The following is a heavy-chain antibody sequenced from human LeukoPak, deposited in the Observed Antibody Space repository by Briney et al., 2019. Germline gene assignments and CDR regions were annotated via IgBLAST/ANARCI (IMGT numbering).Heavy chain of an antibody. CDR1: GYTFTSYY. CDR3: ASSGGSPRQPFDY. Sequence: ASVKVSCKASGYTFTSYYMHWVRQAPGQGLEWMGIINPSGGSTSYAQKFQGRVTMTRDTSTSTVYMELSSLRPEDTAVYYCASSGGSPRQPFDYWGQGTLVTVSS. V-gene: IGHV1-46*01. D-gene: IGHD2-15*01. J-gene: IGHJ4*02. CDR2: INPSGGST.